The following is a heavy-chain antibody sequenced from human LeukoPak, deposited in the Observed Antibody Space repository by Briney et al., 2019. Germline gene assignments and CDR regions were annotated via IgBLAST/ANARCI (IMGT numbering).Heavy chain of an antibody. CDR2: INPSGGST. Sequence: ASVKVSCKASGYTFTSYYMHWVRQAPGQGLEWMGIINPSGGSTSYAQKFQGRVTMTRDTSTSTVYMELSSLRSEDTAVYYCERGGLDNYYDSSGYILYNWFDPWGQGTLVTVSS. CDR3: ERGGLDNYYDSSGYILYNWFDP. V-gene: IGHV1-46*01. D-gene: IGHD3-22*01. CDR1: GYTFTSYY. J-gene: IGHJ5*02.